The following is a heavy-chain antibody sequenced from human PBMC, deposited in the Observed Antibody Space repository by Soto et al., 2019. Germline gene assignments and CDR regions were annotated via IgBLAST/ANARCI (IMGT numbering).Heavy chain of an antibody. V-gene: IGHV3-21*01. Sequence: GGSLILSCAASGFTFSSYSMNWGLQAPGKGLEWVSSISSSSYIYYADSVKGRFTISRDNAKNSLYLQMNSLRAEDTAVYYCARSSVGYSSGGLYNWFDPWGQGTLVTVSS. CDR3: ARSSVGYSSGGLYNWFDP. J-gene: IGHJ5*02. D-gene: IGHD6-19*01. CDR1: GFTFSSYS. CDR2: ISSSSYI.